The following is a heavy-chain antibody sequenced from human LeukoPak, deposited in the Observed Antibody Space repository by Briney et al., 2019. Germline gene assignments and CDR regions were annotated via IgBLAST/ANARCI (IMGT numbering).Heavy chain of an antibody. Sequence: SETLSLTCTVSGGSIVGYYWSWIRQPPGKGLEWIAYIYSSGHTISNPSLQSRVTMSLDTSRNQFSLKLSSVTAADTAVYYCARGERGEQNSNWFDPWGQGTLVTVSS. D-gene: IGHD3-16*01. J-gene: IGHJ5*02. CDR3: ARGERGEQNSNWFDP. CDR1: GGSIVGYY. V-gene: IGHV4-59*01. CDR2: IYSSGHT.